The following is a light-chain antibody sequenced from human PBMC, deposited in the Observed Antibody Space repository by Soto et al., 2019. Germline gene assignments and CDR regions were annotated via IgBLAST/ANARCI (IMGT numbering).Light chain of an antibody. CDR1: QSVSSDY. CDR2: GAS. J-gene: IGKJ4*01. Sequence: EVVLTQSPGTLSLSPGERATLSCRASQSVSSDYLAWYQQKPGQAPRLLIYGASTRATGIPDRFSGRGSGTDFTLTISRVEPEDFAVYHCHHYGNSPATFGGGAKVEIK. CDR3: HHYGNSPAT. V-gene: IGKV3-20*01.